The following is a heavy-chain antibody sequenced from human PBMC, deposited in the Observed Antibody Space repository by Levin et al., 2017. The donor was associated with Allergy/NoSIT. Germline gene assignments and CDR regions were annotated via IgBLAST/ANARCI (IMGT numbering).Heavy chain of an antibody. CDR1: GYTFTSYG. D-gene: IGHD3-10*01. Sequence: ASVKVSCKASGYTFTSYGISWVRQAPGQGLEWMGWISAYNGNTNYAQKLQGRVTMTTDTSTSTAYMELRSLRSDDTAVYYCARAVPRVVVRGVIPPPLDYWGQGTLVTVSS. CDR2: ISAYNGNT. J-gene: IGHJ4*02. V-gene: IGHV1-18*01. CDR3: ARAVPRVVVRGVIPPPLDY.